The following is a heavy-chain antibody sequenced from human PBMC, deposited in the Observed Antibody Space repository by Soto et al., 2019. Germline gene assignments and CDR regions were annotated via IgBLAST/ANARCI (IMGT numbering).Heavy chain of an antibody. Sequence: LRLSCAASGFTFSSYSVNWVRQAPGKGLEWVSYISSGSKTIFYADSVKGRFTVSRDNAKNSQYLQMNSLRDEDTAVYYCAREDILGARSFDYWGQGTLVTVSS. D-gene: IGHD1-26*01. J-gene: IGHJ4*02. CDR2: ISSGSKTI. CDR1: GFTFSSYS. CDR3: AREDILGARSFDY. V-gene: IGHV3-48*02.